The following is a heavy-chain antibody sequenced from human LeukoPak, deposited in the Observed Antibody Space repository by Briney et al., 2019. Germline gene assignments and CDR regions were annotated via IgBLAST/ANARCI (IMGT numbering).Heavy chain of an antibody. J-gene: IGHJ6*03. CDR1: GFTVSSNY. Sequence: GGSLRLSCAASGFTVSSNYMSWVRQAPGKGLEWVSSISSSSSYIYYADSVKGRFTISRDNAKNSLYLQMNSLRAEDTAVYYCAREKGHSGYYMDVWGKGTTVTVSS. V-gene: IGHV3-21*01. D-gene: IGHD1-26*01. CDR2: ISSSSSYI. CDR3: AREKGHSGYYMDV.